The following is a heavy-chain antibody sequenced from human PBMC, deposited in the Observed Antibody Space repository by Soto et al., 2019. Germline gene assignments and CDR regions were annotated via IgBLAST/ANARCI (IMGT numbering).Heavy chain of an antibody. CDR3: ARAGYCSGGSCYSVPVFDY. CDR2: IWYDGSNK. Sequence: QVQLVESGGGVVQPGRSLRLSCAASGFTFSSYGMHWVRQAPGKGLEWVAVIWYDGSNKYYADSVKGRFTISRDNSKNTLYLQMDGLRAEDTAVYYCARAGYCSGGSCYSVPVFDYWGQGTLVTVSS. CDR1: GFTFSSYG. V-gene: IGHV3-33*01. J-gene: IGHJ4*02. D-gene: IGHD2-15*01.